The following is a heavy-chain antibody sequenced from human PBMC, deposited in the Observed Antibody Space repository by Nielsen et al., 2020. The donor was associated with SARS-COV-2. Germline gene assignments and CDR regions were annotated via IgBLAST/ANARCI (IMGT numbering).Heavy chain of an antibody. CDR2: IISSGDRT. CDR3: AIDIRFLEWSGNIYGDF. D-gene: IGHD3-3*01. Sequence: GESLKISCAASGFTFGSKAMSWVRQAPGKGLEWVSTIISSGDRTYYADSVKGRFTISRDNSKNILYLQVNSLRAEDTAVYYCAIDIRFLEWSGNIYGDFWGQGALVTVSS. CDR1: GFTFGSKA. J-gene: IGHJ4*02. V-gene: IGHV3-23*01.